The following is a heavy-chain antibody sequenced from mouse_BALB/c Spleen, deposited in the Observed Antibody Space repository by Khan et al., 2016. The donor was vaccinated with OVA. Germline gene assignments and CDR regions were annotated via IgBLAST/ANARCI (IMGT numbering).Heavy chain of an antibody. CDR2: INPGSGGT. J-gene: IGHJ4*01. CDR1: GYAFTNYL. V-gene: IGHV1-54*01. Sequence: QVQLQQSGAELVRPGTSVKVSCKASGYAFTNYLIEWVKQRPGQGLEGIGVINPGSGGTNYNEKLKGKATLTAEKSSRTAYMQLSSLTSDDSAVYFCARRDYAMDYWGQGTSVTVSS. CDR3: ARRDYAMDY.